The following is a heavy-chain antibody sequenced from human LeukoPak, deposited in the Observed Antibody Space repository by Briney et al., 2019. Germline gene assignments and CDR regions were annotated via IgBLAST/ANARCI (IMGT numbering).Heavy chain of an antibody. CDR1: GFTFSSFS. CDR2: ISSGSRYI. V-gene: IGHV3-21*01. D-gene: IGHD6-19*01. Sequence: GGSLRLSCAASGFTFSSFSMNWVRQAPGKGLEWVSSISSGSRYIYYADSVKGRFTISRDNAKNSLYLQMNSLRAEDTAVYYCATDVRDEYSSGWYPIGYWGQGTLVTVSS. CDR3: ATDVRDEYSSGWYPIGY. J-gene: IGHJ4*02.